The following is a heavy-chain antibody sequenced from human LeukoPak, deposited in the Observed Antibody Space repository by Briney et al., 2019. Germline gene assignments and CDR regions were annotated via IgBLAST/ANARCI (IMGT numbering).Heavy chain of an antibody. CDR2: IYSGGST. D-gene: IGHD5-18*01. J-gene: IGHJ4*02. CDR3: ARKRGYSYGNFDY. V-gene: IGHV3-66*02. CDR1: GFTVSSNY. Sequence: GGSLRLSCAASGFTVSSNYMSWVRQAPGKGLERVSVIYSGGSTYYADSVKGRFTISRDNSKNTLYLQMNSLRAEDTAVYYCARKRGYSYGNFDYWGQGTLVTVSS.